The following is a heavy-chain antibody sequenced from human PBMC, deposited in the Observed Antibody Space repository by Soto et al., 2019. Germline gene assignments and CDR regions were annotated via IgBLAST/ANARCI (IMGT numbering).Heavy chain of an antibody. J-gene: IGHJ6*02. CDR2: ISAYNGNT. CDR1: GYTFTSYG. V-gene: IGHV1-18*01. Sequence: ASVKVSCKASGYTFTSYGISWVRQAPGQRLEWMGWISAYNGNTNYAQKLQGRVTMTTDTSTSTAYIELRSLRSDDTAVYYCARLYSDGSGSYQPYYYYGMDVWGQGTTVTVSS. CDR3: ARLYSDGSGSYQPYYYYGMDV. D-gene: IGHD3-10*01.